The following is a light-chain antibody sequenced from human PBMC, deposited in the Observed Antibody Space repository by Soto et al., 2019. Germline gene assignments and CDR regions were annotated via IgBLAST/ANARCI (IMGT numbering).Light chain of an antibody. CDR1: QGISNY. CDR2: AAS. V-gene: IGKV1-27*01. CDR3: QKYNSAPSFT. Sequence: DIQMTQSPSSLSASVGDRVTITCRASQGISNYLAWYQRKPGKVPKLLIYAASTLQSGVPSRFSGSGSGTDFTLTISSLQPEDVATYYCQKYNSAPSFTFGPGTKVDIK. J-gene: IGKJ3*01.